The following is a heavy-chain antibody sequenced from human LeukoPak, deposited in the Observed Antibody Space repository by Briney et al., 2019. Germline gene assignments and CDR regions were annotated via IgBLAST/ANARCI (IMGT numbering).Heavy chain of an antibody. CDR2: IRSKTDGGTT. CDR3: TTTVGFGGLDY. CDR1: GFTFSNAW. Sequence: GGSLRLTCAASGFTFSNAWMNWVRQAPGKGLEWVGRIRSKTDGGTTDYAAPVKGRFTISRDDSKNTLYLQMNSLKTEDTAVYYCTTTVGFGGLDYWGQGTLVTVSS. J-gene: IGHJ4*02. D-gene: IGHD3-10*01. V-gene: IGHV3-15*01.